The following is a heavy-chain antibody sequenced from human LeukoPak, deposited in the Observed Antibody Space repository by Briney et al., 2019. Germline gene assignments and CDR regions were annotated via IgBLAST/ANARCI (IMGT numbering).Heavy chain of an antibody. CDR1: GYTFTSYG. CDR3: ARVSVIDFSHTNYYYYGMDV. Sequence: VSVKVSCKASGYTFTSYGISWVRQAPGQGLEWMGWISAYNGNTNYAQKLQGRVTMTTDTSTSTAYMELRSLRSDDTAVYYCARVSVIDFSHTNYYYYGMDVWGQGTTVTVSS. CDR2: ISAYNGNT. D-gene: IGHD3-10*01. J-gene: IGHJ6*02. V-gene: IGHV1-18*01.